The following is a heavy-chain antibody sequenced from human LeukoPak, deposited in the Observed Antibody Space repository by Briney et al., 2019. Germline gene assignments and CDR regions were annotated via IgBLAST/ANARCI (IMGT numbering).Heavy chain of an antibody. V-gene: IGHV1-8*01. Sequence: ASVKVSCKASGYTFTSYDINWVRQATGQGLEWMGWMNPNSGNTGYAQKFQGRVTMTRNTSISRAYMELRSLRSEDTAVYYCARGPLGITIFGVVIPTGYYYYYMDVWGKGTTVTVSS. CDR1: GYTFTSYD. CDR2: MNPNSGNT. CDR3: ARGPLGITIFGVVIPTGYYYYYMDV. J-gene: IGHJ6*03. D-gene: IGHD3-3*01.